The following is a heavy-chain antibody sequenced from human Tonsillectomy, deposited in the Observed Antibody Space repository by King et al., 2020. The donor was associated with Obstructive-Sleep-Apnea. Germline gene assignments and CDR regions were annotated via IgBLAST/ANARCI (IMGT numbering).Heavy chain of an antibody. CDR3: ARGVDCSGGSCHFDY. CDR1: GYTFTSYG. CDR2: ISAYNGNT. Sequence: QLVQSGAEVKKPGASVKVSCKASGYTFTSYGISWVRQAPGQGLEWMGWISAYNGNTNYAQKHQGRVPMTTDTSTRTAYMELRSLRSADTAVYYCARGVDCSGGSCHFDYWGQGTLVTVSS. V-gene: IGHV1-18*04. D-gene: IGHD2-15*01. J-gene: IGHJ4*02.